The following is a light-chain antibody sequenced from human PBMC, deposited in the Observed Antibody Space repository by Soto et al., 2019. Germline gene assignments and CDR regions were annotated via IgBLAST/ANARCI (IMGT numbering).Light chain of an antibody. CDR2: AAS. CDR3: QQRYSATRT. V-gene: IGKV1-39*01. CDR1: QSISNY. J-gene: IGKJ1*01. Sequence: DIQMTQSPSSLSASVGDRVTITCRASQSISNYLNWYQQKPGKAPKLLIYAASSLQSGVPSRFSGSGSGTDFNLTISSLQPEDFSTYECQQRYSATRTFGQGTKVDIK.